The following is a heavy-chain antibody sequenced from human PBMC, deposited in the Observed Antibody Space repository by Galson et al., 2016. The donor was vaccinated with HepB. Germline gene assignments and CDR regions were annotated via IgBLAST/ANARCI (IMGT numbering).Heavy chain of an antibody. CDR2: ITRNDQGGTT. J-gene: IGHJ5*02. CDR1: GFTFRDSI. Sequence: SLRLSCATSGFTFRDSIMNWVRLGPGQGLEWIDSITRNDQGGTTEYAASVKGRINISRDDSKIIAYLKMNSLKTEDTDIYYCTRGHYEASWGQGTLVTVSS. V-gene: IGHV3-49*04. CDR3: TRGHYEAS. D-gene: IGHD3-22*01.